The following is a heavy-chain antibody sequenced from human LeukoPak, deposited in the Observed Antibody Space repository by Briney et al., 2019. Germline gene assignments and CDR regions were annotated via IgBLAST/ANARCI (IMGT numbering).Heavy chain of an antibody. CDR1: GFTFSSYE. Sequence: GGSLRLSCAASGFTFSSYEMNWVRQAPGKGLEWVSYISSGGSTIYYADSVKGRFTISRDNAKNSLYLQMNSRRAEDTAVYYCAREEIVPAAYFDYWGQGTLVTVSS. J-gene: IGHJ4*02. CDR2: ISSGGSTI. V-gene: IGHV3-48*03. D-gene: IGHD2-2*01. CDR3: AREEIVPAAYFDY.